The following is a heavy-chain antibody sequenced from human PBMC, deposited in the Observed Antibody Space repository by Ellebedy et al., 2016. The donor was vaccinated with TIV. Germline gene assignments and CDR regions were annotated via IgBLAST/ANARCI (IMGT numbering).Heavy chain of an antibody. Sequence: ASVKVSXKASGYTFTSYGISWVRQPPGQGLEWMGIINPSGGSTSYAQKFQGRATMTRDTSTSTVYMELSSLRSEDTAVYYCAVPEKVDILTPLTSFDYWGQGTLVTVSS. CDR2: INPSGGST. D-gene: IGHD3-9*01. CDR3: AVPEKVDILTPLTSFDY. V-gene: IGHV1-46*03. CDR1: GYTFTSYG. J-gene: IGHJ4*02.